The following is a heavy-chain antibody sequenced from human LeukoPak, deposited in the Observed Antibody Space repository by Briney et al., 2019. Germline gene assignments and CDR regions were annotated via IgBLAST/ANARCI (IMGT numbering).Heavy chain of an antibody. Sequence: SETLSLTCTVSGGSISSSSYYWGWIRQPPGKGLEWIGSIYYSGSTYYNPSLKSRVTISVDTSKNQFSLKLRSVSAADTAIYCCATSEGGGFFDYWGQGTPVTVSS. CDR3: ATSEGGGFFDY. D-gene: IGHD4-23*01. J-gene: IGHJ4*02. V-gene: IGHV4-39*01. CDR2: IYYSGST. CDR1: GGSISSSSYY.